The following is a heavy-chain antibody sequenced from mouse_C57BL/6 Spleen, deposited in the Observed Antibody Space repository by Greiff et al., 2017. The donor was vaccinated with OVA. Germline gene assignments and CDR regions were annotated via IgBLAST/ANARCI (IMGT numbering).Heavy chain of an antibody. J-gene: IGHJ2*01. CDR2: ICPGDGDT. Sequence: VQLLQSGAELVKPGASVKLSCKASGFAFSSYWMNWVKQRPGKGLEWIGTICPGDGDTNYKGKVKGQATITADKSSSTDYMQLSSLTSEDSAVYFGAFDYYCSYCLDYWGQGTTLTVSS. CDR1: GFAFSSYW. CDR3: AFDYYCSYCLDY. V-gene: IGHV1-80*01. D-gene: IGHD1-1*01.